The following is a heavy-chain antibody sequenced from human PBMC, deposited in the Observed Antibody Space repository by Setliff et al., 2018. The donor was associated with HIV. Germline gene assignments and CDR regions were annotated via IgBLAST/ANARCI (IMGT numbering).Heavy chain of an antibody. J-gene: IGHJ4*02. D-gene: IGHD1-26*01. CDR2: IYPGDFVT. CDR3: TRRRRAPGIEDLEAY. V-gene: IGHV5-51*01. CDR1: GYSFTNYW. Sequence: GESLKISCQASGYSFTNYWIGWVRQMPGKGLEWIGVIYPGDFVTRYGPSFQGQVFISADRSITTAYLQGDSLKASDTAMYYCTRRRRAPGIEDLEAYWGQGTLVTVSS.